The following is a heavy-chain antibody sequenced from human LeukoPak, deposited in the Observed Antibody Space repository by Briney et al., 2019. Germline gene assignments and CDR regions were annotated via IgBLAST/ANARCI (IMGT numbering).Heavy chain of an antibody. V-gene: IGHV3-49*04. D-gene: IGHD3-22*01. Sequence: PGGSLRLSCTASGFTFGDYAMSWVRQAPGKGLEWVGFIRSKAYGGTTEYAASVKGRFTISRDDSNSIAYLQMNSLKTEDTAVYYCTRRSGYDSSGFLFLWGQGTLVTVSS. CDR2: IRSKAYGGTT. CDR3: TRRSGYDSSGFLFL. J-gene: IGHJ4*02. CDR1: GFTFGDYA.